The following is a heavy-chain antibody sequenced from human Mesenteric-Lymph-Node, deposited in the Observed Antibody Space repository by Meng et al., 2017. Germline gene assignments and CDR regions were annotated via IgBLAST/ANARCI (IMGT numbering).Heavy chain of an antibody. V-gene: IGHV4-4*02. D-gene: IGHD2-2*01. J-gene: IGHJ4*02. CDR3: ARGGGCSSSSCDLDY. CDR2: IYHSRST. Sequence: GQLQESGSGLGRPSEALSLTCVVSGASISSGNWWNWVRQPPGKGLEWIGDIYHSRSTNYNPSLKSRVTISVDKSKNQFSLKLSSVTAADTAMYYCARGGGCSSSSCDLDYWGQGVLVTVSS. CDR1: GASISSGNW.